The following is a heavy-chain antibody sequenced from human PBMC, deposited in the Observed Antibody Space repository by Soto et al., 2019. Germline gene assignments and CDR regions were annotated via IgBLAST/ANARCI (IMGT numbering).Heavy chain of an antibody. CDR2: IIPILGRA. CDR1: GGPFSSYH. D-gene: IGHD2-2*01. J-gene: IGHJ5*02. V-gene: IGHV1-69*08. Sequence: QVQLVQSGAEVKKPGSSVKLSCKASGGPFSSYHISWVRQAPGQGLEWVGRIIPILGRANNAQHFQGRVTITAHTSTSTAYLELSRLTSEATAVYYCATVRGTTSSNWFDPWGHGTLVTFSS. CDR3: ATVRGTTSSNWFDP.